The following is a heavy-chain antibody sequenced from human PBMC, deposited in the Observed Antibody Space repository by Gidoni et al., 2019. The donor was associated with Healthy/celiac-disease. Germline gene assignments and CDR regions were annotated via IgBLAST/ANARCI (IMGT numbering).Heavy chain of an antibody. CDR1: GFTFTSSA. V-gene: IGHV1-58*02. D-gene: IGHD3-3*01. J-gene: IGHJ6*02. CDR2: IVVGSGNT. Sequence: QMQLVQSGPEVKKPGTSVTVSSKSSGFTFTSSAIQWVRQARGQRLEWIGWIVVGSGNTNYAQKFQERVTITRDMSTSTAYMELSSLRSEDTAVYYCAAPSKSHDFWSGLRLGYYYGMDVWGQGTTVTVSS. CDR3: AAPSKSHDFWSGLRLGYYYGMDV.